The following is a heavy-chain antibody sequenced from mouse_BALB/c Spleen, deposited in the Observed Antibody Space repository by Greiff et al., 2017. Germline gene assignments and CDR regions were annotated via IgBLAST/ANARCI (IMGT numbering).Heavy chain of an antibody. D-gene: IGHD1-1*01. V-gene: IGHV1-69*02. J-gene: IGHJ2*01. CDR3: ARAHYYGYFDY. CDR2: IDPSDSYT. Sequence: QDQLQQSGAELVKPGASVKLSCKASGYTFTSYWMHWVKQRPGQGLEWIGEIDPSDSYTNYNQKFKGKATLTVDKSSSTAYMQLSSLTSEDSAVYYCARAHYYGYFDYWGQGTTLTVSS. CDR1: GYTFTSYW.